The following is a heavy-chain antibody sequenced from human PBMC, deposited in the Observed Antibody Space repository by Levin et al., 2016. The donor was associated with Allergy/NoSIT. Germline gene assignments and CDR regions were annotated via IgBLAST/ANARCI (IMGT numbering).Heavy chain of an antibody. D-gene: IGHD1-26*01. CDR2: ISYDGSNK. V-gene: IGHV3-30*18. CDR1: GFTFSSYG. Sequence: GESLKISCAASGFTFSSYGMHWVRQAPGKGLEWVAVISYDGSNKYYADSVKGRFTISRDNSKNTLYLQMNSLRAEDTAVYYCAKAGQEWEPTGVYGMDVWGQGTTVTVSS. CDR3: AKAGQEWEPTGVYGMDV. J-gene: IGHJ6*02.